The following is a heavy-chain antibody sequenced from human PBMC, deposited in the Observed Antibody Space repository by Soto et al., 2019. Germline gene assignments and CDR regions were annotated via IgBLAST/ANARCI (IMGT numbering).Heavy chain of an antibody. CDR3: ARAAARSSWFDP. CDR1: GGSISSYY. D-gene: IGHD6-6*01. J-gene: IGHJ5*02. V-gene: IGHV4-59*01. Sequence: SETLSLTCTVSGGSISSYYWSWIRQPPGKGLEWIGYIYYSGSTNYNPSLKSRVTISVDTSKNQFSLKLSSVTAADTAVYYCARAAARSSWFDPWGQGTLVTVSS. CDR2: IYYSGST.